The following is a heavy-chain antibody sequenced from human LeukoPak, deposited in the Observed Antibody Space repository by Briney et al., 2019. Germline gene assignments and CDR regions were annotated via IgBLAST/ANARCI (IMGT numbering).Heavy chain of an antibody. Sequence: GGSLRLYCAASGFTFSSYAMSWVRQAPGQGLEWVSAISGSGGSTYYADSVKGRFTISRDNSKNTLYLQMNSLRAEDTAVYYCAKMGAGTTSRWFDPWGQGTLVTVSS. CDR3: AKMGAGTTSRWFDP. CDR1: GFTFSSYA. D-gene: IGHD1-7*01. CDR2: ISGSGGST. J-gene: IGHJ5*02. V-gene: IGHV3-23*01.